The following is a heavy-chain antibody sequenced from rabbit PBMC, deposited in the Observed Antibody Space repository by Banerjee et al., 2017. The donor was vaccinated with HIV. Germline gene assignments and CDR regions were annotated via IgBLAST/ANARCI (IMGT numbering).Heavy chain of an antibody. CDR3: ARDLYGSVGL. CDR2: IDPIFGIT. Sequence: QEQLVESGGGLVQPGGSLKLSCKASGFDFSSYGVSWVRQAPGKGLEWIGYIDPIFGITYYANWVNGRFTISSHNAQNTLFLQLNSLTAADTATYFCARDLYGSVGLWGPGTLVTVS. J-gene: IGHJ2*01. D-gene: IGHD5-1*01. CDR1: GFDFSSYG. V-gene: IGHV1S47*01.